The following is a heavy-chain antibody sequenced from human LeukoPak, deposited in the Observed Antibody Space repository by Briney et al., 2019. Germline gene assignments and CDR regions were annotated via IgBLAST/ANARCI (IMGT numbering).Heavy chain of an antibody. V-gene: IGHV3-23*01. CDR2: ISGSGGST. J-gene: IGHJ4*02. D-gene: IGHD6-13*01. CDR1: GFTFDDYA. Sequence: GRSLRLSCAASGFTFDDYAMHWVRQAPGKGLEWVSAISGSGGSTYYADSVKGRFTISRDNSKNTLYLQMNSLRAEDTAVYYCAKAAAGFDYWGQGTLVTVSS. CDR3: AKAAAGFDY.